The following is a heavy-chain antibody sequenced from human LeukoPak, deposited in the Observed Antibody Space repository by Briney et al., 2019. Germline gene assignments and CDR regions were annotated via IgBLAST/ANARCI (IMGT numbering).Heavy chain of an antibody. J-gene: IGHJ4*02. CDR1: GLTFSTIY. V-gene: IGHV3-66*04. CDR3: ARHCSGGTCPFDY. D-gene: IGHD2-15*01. Sequence: GGSLRLSCAASGLTFSTIYMSWVRQAPGKGLEWVSVIFDGGTTYYADSVKGRFTISRDTSTKTLNLQMDSLRAEDTAVYYCARHCSGGTCPFDYWGQGTLVTVSS. CDR2: IFDGGTT.